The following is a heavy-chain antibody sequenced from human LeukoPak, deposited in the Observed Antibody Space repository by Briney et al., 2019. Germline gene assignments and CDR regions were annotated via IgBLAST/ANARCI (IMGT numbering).Heavy chain of an antibody. J-gene: IGHJ4*02. Sequence: GGSLRLSSAASGFTFSSHWMSWVLQAPGKGLEWVATIKSDASEKYYVDAVKGRFTISRDNSKSSLYLQMNSLRAEDTAVYYCARDDRVTVGLPAPDYWGLGTLVAVSS. CDR3: ARDDRVTVGLPAPDY. D-gene: IGHD2-2*01. V-gene: IGHV3-7*01. CDR2: IKSDASEK. CDR1: GFTFSSHW.